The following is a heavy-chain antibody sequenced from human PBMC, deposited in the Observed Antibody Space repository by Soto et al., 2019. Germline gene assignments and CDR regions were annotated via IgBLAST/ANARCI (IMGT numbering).Heavy chain of an antibody. D-gene: IGHD5-18*01. J-gene: IGHJ4*02. V-gene: IGHV1-18*01. Sequence: QVQLVQSGAEVKKPGASVKVSCKASGYTFTSYSISWVRQAPGQGLEWMGWISAYNGNTYHARKLQGRVTMTTDTSTSTAYMELRSLGYDDTAVYYCARDVGYGLIDYWGQGTLVTVSS. CDR1: GYTFTSYS. CDR2: ISAYNGNT. CDR3: ARDVGYGLIDY.